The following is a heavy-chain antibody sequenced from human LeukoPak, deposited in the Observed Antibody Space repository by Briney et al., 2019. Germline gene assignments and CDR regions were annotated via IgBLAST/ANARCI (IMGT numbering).Heavy chain of an antibody. J-gene: IGHJ4*02. Sequence: EASVSVSSRASGYTLTYYYIHGVPQARGQGLEWVGWINPNSGGTKYAQKFQGRVTMTRDTSISTAYMELSRPRSDDTAVYYCARDGCLPFDYWGQGTLVTVSS. D-gene: IGHD2-8*01. CDR3: ARDGCLPFDY. CDR2: INPNSGGT. V-gene: IGHV1-2*02. CDR1: GYTLTYYY.